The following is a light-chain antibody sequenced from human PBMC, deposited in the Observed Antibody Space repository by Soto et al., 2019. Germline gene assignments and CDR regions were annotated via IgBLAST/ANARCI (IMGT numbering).Light chain of an antibody. CDR3: HQYNNWPPWT. CDR1: QSVSSN. Sequence: EIVMTQSPATLSVSPGERATLSCRASQSVSSNVAWYQHKPGQAPRLLIYGASTRATGIPARFSGSGSGTEFTLTISGLQSDDYAVYYCHQYNNWPPWTFGQGTKVEMK. V-gene: IGKV3-15*01. CDR2: GAS. J-gene: IGKJ1*01.